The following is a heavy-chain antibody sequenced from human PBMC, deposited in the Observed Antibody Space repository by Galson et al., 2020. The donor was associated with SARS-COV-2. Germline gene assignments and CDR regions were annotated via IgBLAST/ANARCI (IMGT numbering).Heavy chain of an antibody. CDR3: ARARAEMTTVDAFDV. CDR2: ISYSGST. Sequence: SETLSLTCTVSGGSISSGGYYCSWIRQHPGKGLEWIGYISYSGSTYYNPSLKSLLTISVDTSKNQFSLKLSSVAAADTAVYYCARARAEMTTVDAFDVWGQGTMVTVSS. D-gene: IGHD4-4*01. J-gene: IGHJ3*01. CDR1: GGSISSGGYY. V-gene: IGHV4-31*01.